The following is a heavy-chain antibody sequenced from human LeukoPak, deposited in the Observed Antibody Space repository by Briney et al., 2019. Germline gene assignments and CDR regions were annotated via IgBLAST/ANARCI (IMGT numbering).Heavy chain of an antibody. Sequence: GGSLRLSCAASGFTLDDYAMHWVRQAPGKGLEWVSGISWNSGSIGYADSVKGRFTISRDNAKNSLYLQMNSLRAEDTALYYCAKERGLAAAVDYWGQGTLVTVSS. V-gene: IGHV3-9*01. CDR1: GFTLDDYA. J-gene: IGHJ4*02. CDR2: ISWNSGSI. D-gene: IGHD6-13*01. CDR3: AKERGLAAAVDY.